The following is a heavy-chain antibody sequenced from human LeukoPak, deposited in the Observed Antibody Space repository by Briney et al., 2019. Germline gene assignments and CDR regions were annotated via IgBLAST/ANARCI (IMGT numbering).Heavy chain of an antibody. CDR2: ISSSSSYI. Sequence: PSETLSLTCTVSGGSISSYYWSWVRQAPGKGLEWVSSISSSSSYIYYADSVKGRFTISRDNSKNTLYLQMNSLRAEDTALYYCAKARSGYSFGRDAFDNWGQGTMVTVSS. CDR1: GGSISSYY. V-gene: IGHV3-21*01. J-gene: IGHJ3*02. D-gene: IGHD5-18*01. CDR3: AKARSGYSFGRDAFDN.